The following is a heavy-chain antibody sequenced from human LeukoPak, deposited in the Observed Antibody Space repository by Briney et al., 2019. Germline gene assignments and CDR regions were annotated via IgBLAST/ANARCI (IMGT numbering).Heavy chain of an antibody. D-gene: IGHD4-23*01. J-gene: IGHJ4*02. CDR1: GFTFSSYA. CDR3: AKDLGSVVTPPSLDY. CDR2: ASGSGGST. V-gene: IGHV3-23*01. Sequence: GGSLRLSCAASGFTFSSYAMSWVRQAPGKGLEWVSSASGSGGSTYYADSVKGRFTISRDNSKNTLYLQMNSLRAEDTAVYYCAKDLGSVVTPPSLDYWGQGTLVTVSS.